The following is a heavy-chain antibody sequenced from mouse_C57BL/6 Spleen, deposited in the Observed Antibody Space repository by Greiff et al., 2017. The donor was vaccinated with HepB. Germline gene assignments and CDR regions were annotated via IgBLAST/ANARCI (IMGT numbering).Heavy chain of an antibody. CDR1: GYTFTDHT. CDR3: ARWSFYYGSSPVYVDD. CDR2: IYPRDGST. D-gene: IGHD1-1*01. Sequence: VQLQQSDAELVKPGASVKISCKVSGYTFTDHTIHWMKQRPDQGLEWIGYIYPRDGSTKYNEKFKGKATLTADKSSSTADMQLNSLTSEGSAVYFCARWSFYYGSSPVYVDDGGQGTTLTVSS. V-gene: IGHV1-78*01. J-gene: IGHJ2*01.